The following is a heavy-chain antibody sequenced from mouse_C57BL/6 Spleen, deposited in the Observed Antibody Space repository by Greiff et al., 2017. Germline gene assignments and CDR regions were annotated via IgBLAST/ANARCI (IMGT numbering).Heavy chain of an antibody. CDR1: GFTFSSYG. CDR3: AIYYGNYGGFAY. D-gene: IGHD2-1*01. Sequence: VQLKESGGDLVKPGGSLKLSCAASGFTFSSYGMSWVRQTPDKRLEWVATISSGGSYTYYPDSVKGRFTISRDNAKNTLYLQMSSLKSEDTAMYYCAIYYGNYGGFAYWGQGTLVTVSA. V-gene: IGHV5-6*01. CDR2: ISSGGSYT. J-gene: IGHJ3*01.